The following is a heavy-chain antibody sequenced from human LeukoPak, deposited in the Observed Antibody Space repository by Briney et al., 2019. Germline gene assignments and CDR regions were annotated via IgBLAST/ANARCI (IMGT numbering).Heavy chain of an antibody. CDR1: GGSISSSSYY. CDR2: IYYSGST. J-gene: IGHJ4*02. CDR3: ARDLEGGYYFDY. D-gene: IGHD3-3*01. V-gene: IGHV4-30-4*08. Sequence: SETLSLTCTVSGGSISSSSYYWGWIRQPPGKGLEWIGYIYYSGSTYYNPSLKSRVTISVDTSKNQFSLKLSSVTAADTAVYYCARDLEGGYYFDYWGQGTLVTVSS.